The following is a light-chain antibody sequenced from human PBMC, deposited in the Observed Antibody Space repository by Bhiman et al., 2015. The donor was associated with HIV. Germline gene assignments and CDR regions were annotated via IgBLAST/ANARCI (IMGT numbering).Light chain of an antibody. V-gene: IGLV1-51*01. CDR2: DNS. CDR3: ATWDNSLSTGGV. CDR1: SSNIGNHY. Sequence: QSVLTQPPSVSATPGQRVTVSCSGSSSNIGNHYVSWYQQVPGTAPKLLIYDNSNRPSGIPDRFSGSKSGTSATLGITGLHTGDEADYFCATWDNSLSTGGVFGTGTKVTVL. J-gene: IGLJ1*01.